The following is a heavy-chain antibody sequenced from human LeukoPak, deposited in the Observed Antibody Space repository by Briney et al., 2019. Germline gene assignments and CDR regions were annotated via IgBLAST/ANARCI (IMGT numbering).Heavy chain of an antibody. V-gene: IGHV3-7*01. J-gene: IGHJ4*02. CDR3: RRESARGCDD. D-gene: IGHD3-10*01. CDR2: INQGGSDK. Sequence: GGSLRLSCAASGCTFSCCRMSLVRQAPGKGLEWVANINQGGSDKYYVDSVKGRCTISRANANNLLYLQMNSLSGEDTAVFYCRRESARGCDDWCQGTLVTVSS. CDR1: GCTFSCCR.